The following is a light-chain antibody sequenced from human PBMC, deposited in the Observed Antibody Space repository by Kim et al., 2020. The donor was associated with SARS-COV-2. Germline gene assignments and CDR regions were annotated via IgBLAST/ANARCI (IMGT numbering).Light chain of an antibody. CDR1: KLGDKY. Sequence: SYELTQPPSVSVSPGQTASITCSGDKLGDKYVCWYQQKPGQSPVLVIYQDIKRPSGIPERFSGSNSGNTATLTISGTQAMDEADYYCQAWDSATEVVFGGGTQLTVL. V-gene: IGLV3-1*01. CDR2: QDI. CDR3: QAWDSATEVV. J-gene: IGLJ2*01.